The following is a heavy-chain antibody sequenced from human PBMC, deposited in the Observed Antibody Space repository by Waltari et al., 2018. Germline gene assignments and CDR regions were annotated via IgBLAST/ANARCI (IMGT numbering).Heavy chain of an antibody. V-gene: IGHV1-69*01. CDR3: ASLDNLEYSINWFDP. CDR1: GGTFSSYA. CDR2: SIPIVGTA. J-gene: IGHJ5*02. D-gene: IGHD6-6*01. Sequence: QVQLVQSGAEVKKPGSSVKVSCKASGGTFSSYAISWVRQAPGQGLEWMGGSIPIVGTANYAQKFKGRVTITADESTSTAYMELSSLRSEDTAVYYCASLDNLEYSINWFDPWGQGTLVTVSS.